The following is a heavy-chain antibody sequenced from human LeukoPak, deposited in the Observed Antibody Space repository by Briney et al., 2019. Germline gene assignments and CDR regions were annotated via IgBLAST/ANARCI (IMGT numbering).Heavy chain of an antibody. J-gene: IGHJ3*02. CDR1: GGSISSGDYY. V-gene: IGHV4-61*08. Sequence: SQTLSLTCTVSGGSISSGDYYWSWIRQPPGKRLEWIGYISYTGTTNYNPSLRSRVTISVDMSKNQIFLKLNSVTAADTAVYHCASPSGGRYRDDALDIWGQGTMVTVSS. CDR2: ISYTGTT. CDR3: ASPSGGRYRDDALDI. D-gene: IGHD3-10*01.